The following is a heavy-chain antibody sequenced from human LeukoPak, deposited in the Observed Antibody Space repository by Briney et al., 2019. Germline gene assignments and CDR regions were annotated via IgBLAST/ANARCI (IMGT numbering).Heavy chain of an antibody. CDR2: ISYDGSNK. J-gene: IGHJ6*03. Sequence: PGRSLRLSCAASGFTFSSYAMHWVRQAPGKGLEWVAVISYDGSNKYYADSVKGRFTISRDNSKNTLYLQMNSLRAEDTAVYYCARDPSSTGGYYMDVWGKGTTVTVSS. CDR3: ARDPSSTGGYYMDV. D-gene: IGHD2-2*01. V-gene: IGHV3-30*04. CDR1: GFTFSSYA.